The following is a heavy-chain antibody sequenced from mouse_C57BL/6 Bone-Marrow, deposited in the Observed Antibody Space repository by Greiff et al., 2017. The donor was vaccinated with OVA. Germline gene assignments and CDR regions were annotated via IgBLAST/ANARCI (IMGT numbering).Heavy chain of an antibody. CDR3: ARGDYGSSYAMDY. D-gene: IGHD1-1*01. J-gene: IGHJ4*01. V-gene: IGHV1-63*01. Sequence: QVQLQQSGAELVRAGTSVKMSCKASGYTFTNYWIGWAKQRPGHGLEWIGDIYPGGGYTNYNEKFKGKATLTADKSSSTAYMQFSSLTSEDSAIYYCARGDYGSSYAMDYWGQGTSVTVSS. CDR2: IYPGGGYT. CDR1: GYTFTNYW.